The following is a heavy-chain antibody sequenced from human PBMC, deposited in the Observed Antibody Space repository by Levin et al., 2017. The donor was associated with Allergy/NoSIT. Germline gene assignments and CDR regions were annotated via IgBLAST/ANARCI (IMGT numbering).Heavy chain of an antibody. CDR3: ARDSSSWYGYYYYGMDV. CDR2: TSYDGSKK. Sequence: SCAASGFTFSRYGMNWVRQAPGKGLEWLAVTSYDGSKKYYVDSVKGRFTISRDNSKNTLYLQMNSLRAEDTAVYYCARDSSSWYGYYYYGMDVWGQGTTVTVSS. J-gene: IGHJ6*02. CDR1: GFTFSRYG. V-gene: IGHV3-30*03. D-gene: IGHD6-13*01.